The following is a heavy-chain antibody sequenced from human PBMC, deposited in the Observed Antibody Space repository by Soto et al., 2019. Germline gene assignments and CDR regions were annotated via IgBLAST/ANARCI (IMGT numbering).Heavy chain of an antibody. CDR1: GFTFSSYA. CDR3: AKDLGELPLSSFDY. V-gene: IGHV3-30*04. CDR2: ISYGGGNK. J-gene: IGHJ4*02. Sequence: GGSLRLSCAASGFTFSSYAMHWVRQAPGKGLEWVAVISYGGGNKYYADSVKGRFTISRDNSKNTLYLQMNSLRAEDTAVYYCAKDLGELPLSSFDYWGQGTLVTVSS. D-gene: IGHD3-16*01.